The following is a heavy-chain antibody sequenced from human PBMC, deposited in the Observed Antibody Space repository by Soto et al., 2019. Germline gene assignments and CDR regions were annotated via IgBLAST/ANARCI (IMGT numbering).Heavy chain of an antibody. J-gene: IGHJ6*02. CDR1: GFSLSTSEVG. D-gene: IGHD2-15*01. CDR3: AHKGGRGAGMDV. Sequence: SGPTLVNPTQTLTLTCIFSGFSLSTSEVGVAWIRQSPGKALEWLALMYWDGDKRYSPFLKSRLTITKDTSKSQVVLTMTNMDPVDTGTYYCAHKGGRGAGMDVWGQGT. V-gene: IGHV2-5*02. CDR2: MYWDGDK.